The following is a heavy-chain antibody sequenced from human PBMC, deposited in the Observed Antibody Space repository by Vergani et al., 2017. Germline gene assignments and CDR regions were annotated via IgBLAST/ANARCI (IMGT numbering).Heavy chain of an antibody. D-gene: IGHD6-19*01. CDR2: ISYDGSNK. Sequence: QVQLVESGGGVVQPGRSLRLSCAASGFTFSSYGMHWVRQAPGKGLEWVAVISYDGSNKYYADSVKGRFTISRDNSKNTLYLQMNSLRAEDTAVYYCAKAGIAVAGTGYYYYVDVWGKGTTVAVSS. CDR1: GFTFSSYG. J-gene: IGHJ6*03. V-gene: IGHV3-30*18. CDR3: AKAGIAVAGTGYYYYVDV.